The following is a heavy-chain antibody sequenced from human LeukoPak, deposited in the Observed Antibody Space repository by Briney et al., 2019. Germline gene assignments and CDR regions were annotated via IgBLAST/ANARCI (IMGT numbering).Heavy chain of an antibody. CDR3: AKDPLPYDFWSGYWKDY. CDR1: GFTFSSYA. V-gene: IGHV3-23*01. D-gene: IGHD3-3*01. J-gene: IGHJ4*02. Sequence: GGSLRLSCAASGFTFSSYAMSWVRQALGKGLEWASAISGSGGSTYYADSVKGRFTISRDNSKNTLYLQMNSLRAEDTAVYYCAKDPLPYDFWSGYWKDYWGQGTLVTVSS. CDR2: ISGSGGST.